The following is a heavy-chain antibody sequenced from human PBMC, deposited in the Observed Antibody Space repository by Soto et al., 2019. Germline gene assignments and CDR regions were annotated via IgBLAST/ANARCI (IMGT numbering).Heavy chain of an antibody. J-gene: IGHJ4*02. V-gene: IGHV3-48*01. D-gene: IGHD2-15*01. CDR2: ISRNASTI. Sequence: PGGSLRLSCAASGFTFSIHYMDWVRQAQGKGLEWVSDISRNASTISYADSVRGRFTISRDNAKTSLYLQMNSLRAEDTAVYYCARDREYCSGDNCYETVAAYSGQGSLVIGSS. CDR1: GFTFSIHY. CDR3: ARDREYCSGDNCYETVAAY.